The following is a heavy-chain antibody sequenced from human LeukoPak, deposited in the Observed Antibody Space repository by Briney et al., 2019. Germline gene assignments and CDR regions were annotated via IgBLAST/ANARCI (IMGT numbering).Heavy chain of an antibody. Sequence: GGSLRLSCAASGFSFSNYAMQWVCQAPGKGLEYVSAISSNGIKAYYANSVKGRLTLSRDDSKNTLYLQMGSLRTEDMAVYFCARARWGSSGWYVDYWGQGTLVTVSS. CDR1: GFSFSNYA. CDR2: ISSNGIKA. V-gene: IGHV3-64*01. CDR3: ARARWGSSGWYVDY. J-gene: IGHJ4*02. D-gene: IGHD6-19*01.